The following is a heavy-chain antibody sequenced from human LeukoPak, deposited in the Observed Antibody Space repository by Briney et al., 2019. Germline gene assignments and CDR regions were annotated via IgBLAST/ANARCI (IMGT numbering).Heavy chain of an antibody. Sequence: PGGSLRLSCAASGFTFSSYAMHWVRQAPGKGLEWVAVISYDGSNKYYADSVKGRFTISRDNSKNTLYLQMNSLRAEDTAVYYCAGGPISDVVVTASVDYWGQGTLVTVSS. J-gene: IGHJ4*02. D-gene: IGHD2-21*02. CDR2: ISYDGSNK. CDR3: AGGPISDVVVTASVDY. CDR1: GFTFSSYA. V-gene: IGHV3-30-3*01.